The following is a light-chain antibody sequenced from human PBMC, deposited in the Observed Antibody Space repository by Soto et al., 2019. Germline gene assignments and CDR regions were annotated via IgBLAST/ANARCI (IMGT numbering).Light chain of an antibody. CDR3: QQSFAVPPT. CDR1: ETVSIY. J-gene: IGKJ1*01. Sequence: DIQMTQSPSSLSASVGDRVTIDCRANETVSIYLNWYQQKFGKAPKLLIYAASTLQTGVPSRFSGSGSGRDFTLTISSLQPDDFATYHCQQSFAVPPTFGQGTKVEVK. CDR2: AAS. V-gene: IGKV1-39*01.